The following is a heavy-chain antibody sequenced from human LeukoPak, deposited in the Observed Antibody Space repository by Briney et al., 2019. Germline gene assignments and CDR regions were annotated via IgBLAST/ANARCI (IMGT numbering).Heavy chain of an antibody. D-gene: IGHD1-26*01. CDR3: ARDNSVGDYAWWFDP. Sequence: ASVKVSCKASGYTFTNYYMHWVRQAPGQGLEWLGLITPSGDNTWYAQKFHRRVTMTRDLSTSTDYLELGSLIYDDTAVYYCARDNSVGDYAWWFDPWGQGTLVTVSS. CDR1: GYTFTNYY. V-gene: IGHV1-46*01. J-gene: IGHJ5*02. CDR2: ITPSGDNT.